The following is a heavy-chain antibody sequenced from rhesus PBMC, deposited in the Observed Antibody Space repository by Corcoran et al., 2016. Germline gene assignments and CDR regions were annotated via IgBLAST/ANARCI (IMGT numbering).Heavy chain of an antibody. J-gene: IGHJ4*01. CDR2: TYGRGRCT. Sequence: QVQLQESGPGLVKPSETLSLTCTVYGGSISDSYYWSWIRQPPGEGLELMGRTYGRGRCTNYHPSLNIRFPISRDTSKTQFSLKLSSVTAADTAVYYCAVRLTTVPYFDYWGQGVLVTVSS. CDR1: GGSISDSYY. CDR3: AVRLTTVPYFDY. V-gene: IGHV4-106*01. D-gene: IGHD4-29*01.